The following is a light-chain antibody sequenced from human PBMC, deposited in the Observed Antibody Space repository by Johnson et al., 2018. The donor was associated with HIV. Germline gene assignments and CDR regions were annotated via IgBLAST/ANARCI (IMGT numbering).Light chain of an antibody. Sequence: QSVLTQSPSVSAAPGQRVTVSCSGSSSNIGNNYVSWYQVLPGTAPKLLIYKNDKRPSGIPDRFSGSKSGTSATLGITGLQTGDEADYYCGTWDNSLGVFYVFGTGTKVTVL. J-gene: IGLJ1*01. V-gene: IGLV1-51*02. CDR1: SSNIGNNY. CDR2: KND. CDR3: GTWDNSLGVFYV.